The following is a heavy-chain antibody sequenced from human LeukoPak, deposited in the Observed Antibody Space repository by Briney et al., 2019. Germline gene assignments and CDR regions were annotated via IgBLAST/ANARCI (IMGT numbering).Heavy chain of an antibody. Sequence: GGSLRLSCAASGFTFSSYGMSWVRQAPGKGLEWVSIISGSGDSTYYAESVKGRFTLSRDNSKNTLYLQMNSLRVEDTAVYYCAKAQSGNSGFADSWGQGSLVTVSS. V-gene: IGHV3-23*01. D-gene: IGHD4-23*01. CDR1: GFTFSSYG. CDR2: ISGSGDST. J-gene: IGHJ4*02. CDR3: AKAQSGNSGFADS.